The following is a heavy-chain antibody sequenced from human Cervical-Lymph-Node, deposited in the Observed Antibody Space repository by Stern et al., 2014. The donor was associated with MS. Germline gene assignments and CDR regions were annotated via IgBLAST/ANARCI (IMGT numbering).Heavy chain of an antibody. CDR1: GFTVSRDY. CDR3: ARDTSSPERSDW. Sequence: EVQLLESVGGVIQPGGSLSLSCTASGFTVSRDYMTWVRPAPGKGLEWVSLITNVGSTFYTDSVKGRFTISRDDSKNAVYLHMTSLRAEDTAMYYCARDTSSPERSDWWGQGTLVTVSS. CDR2: ITNVGST. V-gene: IGHV3-53*01. J-gene: IGHJ4*02. D-gene: IGHD1-1*01.